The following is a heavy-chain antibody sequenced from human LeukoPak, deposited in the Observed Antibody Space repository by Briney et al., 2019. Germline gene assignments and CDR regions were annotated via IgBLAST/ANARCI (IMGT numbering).Heavy chain of an antibody. CDR3: AKGGDFWSGIYNWFDP. Sequence: PGGSLRLSCAASGFSFSNYAMSWVRQAPGKGLEWDSAITGSGGSTYNADSVKGRFTISRDKSKNTLYLQMNSLRAEDTAVYYCAKGGDFWSGIYNWFDPWGQGTLVTVSS. D-gene: IGHD3-3*01. CDR1: GFSFSNYA. CDR2: ITGSGGST. V-gene: IGHV3-23*01. J-gene: IGHJ5*02.